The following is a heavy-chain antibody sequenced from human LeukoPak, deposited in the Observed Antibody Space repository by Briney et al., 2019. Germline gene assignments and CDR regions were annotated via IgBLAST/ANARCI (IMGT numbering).Heavy chain of an antibody. CDR3: ATSHVWGSYRRFDY. CDR2: FDPEDGET. CDR1: GYTLTELS. V-gene: IGHV1-24*01. J-gene: IGHJ4*02. D-gene: IGHD3-16*02. Sequence: ASVKVPCKVSGYTLTELSMHWVRQAPGKGLEWMGGFDPEDGETIYAQKFQGRVTMTEDTSTDTAYMELSSLRSEDTAVYYCATSHVWGSYRRFDYWGQGTLVTVSS.